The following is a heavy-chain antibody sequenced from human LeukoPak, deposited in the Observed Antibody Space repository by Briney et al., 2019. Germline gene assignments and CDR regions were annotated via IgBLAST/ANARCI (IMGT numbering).Heavy chain of an antibody. J-gene: IGHJ4*02. CDR3: ARHGRGYSGNVVDY. D-gene: IGHD5-12*01. V-gene: IGHV4-39*01. CDR1: GGSISSSSYY. Sequence: SETLSLTCTVSGGSISSSSYYWGWIRQPPGKGLEWIGSIYYSGSTYYNSSLKSRLTISVDTSKNQFSLKLSSVTAADTAVYYCARHGRGYSGNVVDYSGQGTLVIVSS. CDR2: IYYSGST.